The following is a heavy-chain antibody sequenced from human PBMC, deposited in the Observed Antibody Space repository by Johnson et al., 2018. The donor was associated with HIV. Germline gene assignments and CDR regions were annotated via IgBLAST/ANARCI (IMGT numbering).Heavy chain of an antibody. D-gene: IGHD3-22*01. V-gene: IGHV3-66*01. CDR2: IYSGGST. J-gene: IGHJ3*02. CDR1: GFTVSGNY. Sequence: VQLVESGGGLVQPGGSLILSCGASGFTVSGNYMNWVRQAPGKGLEWVSVIYSGGSTYYADSVKGRFTISRDNSKNTLYLQMNSLRAEDTAVYYCARGGRGVRITMIVVVPNDAFDIWGQGTMVTVSS. CDR3: ARGGRGVRITMIVVVPNDAFDI.